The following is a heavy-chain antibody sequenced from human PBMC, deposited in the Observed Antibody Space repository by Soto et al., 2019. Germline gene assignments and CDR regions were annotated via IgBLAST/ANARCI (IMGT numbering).Heavy chain of an antibody. D-gene: IGHD7-27*01. Sequence: SETLSLTCAVYGGTFSGYYWSWIRQPPGKGLEWIGEVNHSGSTNYNPSLKSRVTISVDTSKNQFSLKLSSVTAADTAVYYCAREAGRNHWGRKRNRANWFDPWGQGTLVTVSS. CDR2: VNHSGST. V-gene: IGHV4-34*01. CDR3: AREAGRNHWGRKRNRANWFDP. CDR1: GGTFSGYY. J-gene: IGHJ5*02.